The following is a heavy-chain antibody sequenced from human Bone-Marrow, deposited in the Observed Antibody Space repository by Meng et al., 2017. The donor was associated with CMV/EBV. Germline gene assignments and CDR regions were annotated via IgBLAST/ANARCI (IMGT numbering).Heavy chain of an antibody. D-gene: IGHD3-22*01. CDR2: IKQDGSEK. V-gene: IGHV3-7*01. Sequence: LSLTCAASGFTFSSYWMTWVRQAPGKGLEWVANIKQDGSEKHSVDSVKGRFTISRDNAKNSLYLQMNSLRADDTAVYYCARLKNYYYDNSGYYSGWGQGKLVNVSS. CDR3: ARLKNYYYDNSGYYSG. J-gene: IGHJ4*01. CDR1: GFTFSSYW.